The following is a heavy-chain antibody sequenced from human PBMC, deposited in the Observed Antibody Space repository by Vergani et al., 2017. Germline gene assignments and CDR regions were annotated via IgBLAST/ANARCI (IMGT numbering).Heavy chain of an antibody. CDR1: GFTSSYYA. Sequence: QVHLVESGGGRFRPGSSLRLSCVAPGFTSSYYAMHWVRQAPGKGLEWVAVISYDGTQKYYADSVKGRFTISRDNSKSTLYLQMNSLRTEDTAVYYCATKSCGTPGCQIGYFREWGQGTLVTVSS. CDR2: ISYDGTQK. J-gene: IGHJ1*01. CDR3: ATKSCGTPGCQIGYFRE. V-gene: IGHV3-30*03. D-gene: IGHD1-1*01.